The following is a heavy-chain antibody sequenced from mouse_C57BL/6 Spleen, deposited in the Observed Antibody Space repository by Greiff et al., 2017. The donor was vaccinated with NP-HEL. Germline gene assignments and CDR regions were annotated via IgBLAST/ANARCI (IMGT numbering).Heavy chain of an antibody. CDR1: GYTFTSYW. CDR3: ARRGVTPYYYAMDY. Sequence: VQLQQPGAELVMPGASVKLSCKASGYTFTSYWMHWVKQRPGQGLEWIGKIDPSDSYTNYNQKFKGKSTLTVDKSSSTAYMQLSSLTSEDSAVYYCARRGVTPYYYAMDYWGQGTSVTVSS. V-gene: IGHV1-69*01. J-gene: IGHJ4*01. D-gene: IGHD2-2*01. CDR2: IDPSDSYT.